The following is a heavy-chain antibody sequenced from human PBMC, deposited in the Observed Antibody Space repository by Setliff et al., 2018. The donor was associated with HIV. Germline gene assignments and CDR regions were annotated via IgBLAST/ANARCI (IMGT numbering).Heavy chain of an antibody. D-gene: IGHD6-19*01. Sequence: PSETLSLTCTVSGGSISGYYWSWIRQPPGKGLEWIGYIYHSGSTNYNPSLKSRVSISVDTSKNQFSLKVTSVTAADTAVYYCVSAVAGTREFDYWGRGTLVTVSS. J-gene: IGHJ4*02. CDR2: IYHSGST. CDR3: VSAVAGTREFDY. V-gene: IGHV4-59*01. CDR1: GGSISGYY.